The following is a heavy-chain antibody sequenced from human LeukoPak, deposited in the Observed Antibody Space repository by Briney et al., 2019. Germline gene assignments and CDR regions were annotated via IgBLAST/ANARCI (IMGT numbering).Heavy chain of an antibody. Sequence: SETLSLTCTVSGGSISSSSYYWGWIRQPPGKGLEWIGSIYYSGSTYYNPSLKSRVTISVDTSKNQFYLNLSSVTAADTAVYYCARLYYDSSGYYQICYFDYWGQGTLVTVSS. CDR2: IYYSGST. V-gene: IGHV4-39*01. CDR1: GGSISSSSYY. D-gene: IGHD3-22*01. CDR3: ARLYYDSSGYYQICYFDY. J-gene: IGHJ4*02.